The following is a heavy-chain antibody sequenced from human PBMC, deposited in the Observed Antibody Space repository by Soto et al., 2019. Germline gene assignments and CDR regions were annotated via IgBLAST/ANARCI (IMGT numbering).Heavy chain of an antibody. J-gene: IGHJ3*01. D-gene: IGHD3-9*01. V-gene: IGHV4-59*01. CDR3: VRFSYDILTVLYFDF. Sequence: SETLSLTCTVSGGSISSYYWSWIRQPPGKGLEWIGYLYSSGSTNSNPSLKSRVTISVDTSKNQFSLKLSSVTAADTAVYYCVRFSYDILTVLYFDFWGQGTMVTVS. CDR1: GGSISSYY. CDR2: LYSSGST.